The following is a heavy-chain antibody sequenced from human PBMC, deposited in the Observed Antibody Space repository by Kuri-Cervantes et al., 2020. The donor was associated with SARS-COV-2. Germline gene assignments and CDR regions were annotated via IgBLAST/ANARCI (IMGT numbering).Heavy chain of an antibody. CDR3: ARDRQGGRIRITIFGVASYGMDV. J-gene: IGHJ6*02. CDR1: GFTFSSYG. CDR2: IWYDGSNK. Sequence: GESLKISCAASGFTFSSYGMHWVRQAPGKGLEWVAVIWYDGSNKYYADSVKGRFTISRDNSKNTLYLQMNSLRSDDTAVYYCARDRQGGRIRITIFGVASYGMDVWGQGTTVTVSS. V-gene: IGHV3-33*01. D-gene: IGHD3-3*01.